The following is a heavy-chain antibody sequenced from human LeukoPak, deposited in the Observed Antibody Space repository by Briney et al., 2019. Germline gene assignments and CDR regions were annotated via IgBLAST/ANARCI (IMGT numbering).Heavy chain of an antibody. CDR3: AMTHLGEKAARTALYYFDY. V-gene: IGHV3-21*01. J-gene: IGHJ4*02. CDR2: ISSSSSYI. CDR1: GFTFSSYS. Sequence: PGGSLRLSCAASGFTFSSYSMNWVRQAPGKGLEWVSSISSSSSYIYYADSVKGRFTISRDNAKNSLYLQMNSLRAEDTAVYYCAMTHLGEKAARTALYYFDYWGQGTLVTVSS. D-gene: IGHD6-6*01.